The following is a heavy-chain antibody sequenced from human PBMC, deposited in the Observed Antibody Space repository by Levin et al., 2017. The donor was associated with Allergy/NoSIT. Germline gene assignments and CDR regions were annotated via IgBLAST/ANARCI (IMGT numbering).Heavy chain of an antibody. CDR3: AKDPFTYYDYVWGSYRQPHFDY. CDR2: ISYDGSNK. J-gene: IGHJ4*02. CDR1: GFTFSSYG. V-gene: IGHV3-30*18. Sequence: PGGSLRLSCAASGFTFSSYGMHWVRQAPGKGLEWVAVISYDGSNKYYADSVKGRFTISRDNSKNTLYLQMNSLRAEDTAVYYCAKDPFTYYDYVWGSYRQPHFDYWGQGTLVTVSS. D-gene: IGHD3-16*02.